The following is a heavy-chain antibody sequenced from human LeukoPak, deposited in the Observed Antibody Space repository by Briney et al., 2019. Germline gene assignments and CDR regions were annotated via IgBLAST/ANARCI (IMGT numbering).Heavy chain of an antibody. CDR3: ARGRLRYFDWLPDYYYYMDV. Sequence: SQTLSLTCAMSGDSASSNTAACNWIRQSPSRGLEWLGRTYYRSKWYNDYAVSVKSRITINPDTSKNQFSLQLNSVTPEDTAVYYCARGRLRYFDWLPDYYYYMDVGRKGTTVTVSS. D-gene: IGHD3-9*01. J-gene: IGHJ6*03. CDR1: GDSASSNTAA. CDR2: TYYRSKWYN. V-gene: IGHV6-1*01.